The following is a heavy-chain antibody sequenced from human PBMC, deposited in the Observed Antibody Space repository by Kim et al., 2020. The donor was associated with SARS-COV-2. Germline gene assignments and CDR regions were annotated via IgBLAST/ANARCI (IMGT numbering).Heavy chain of an antibody. CDR1: GFTFSSYA. Sequence: GGSLRLSCAASGFTFSSYAMSWVRQAPGKGLEWVSAISGSGGSTYYADSVKGRFTISRDNSKNTLYLQMNSLRAEDTAVYYCAKSALLLWFGAKDAFDIWGQGTMVTVSS. CDR2: ISGSGGST. D-gene: IGHD3-10*01. CDR3: AKSALLLWFGAKDAFDI. V-gene: IGHV3-23*01. J-gene: IGHJ3*02.